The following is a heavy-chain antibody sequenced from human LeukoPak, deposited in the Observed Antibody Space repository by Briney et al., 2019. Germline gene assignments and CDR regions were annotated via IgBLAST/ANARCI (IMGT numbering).Heavy chain of an antibody. J-gene: IGHJ4*02. CDR2: ICDNGGCT. Sequence: GGSLRLSCAASGFIFSSYAMSRVRQAPGKGLQWVSAICDNGGCTYYADSVKGRFTISRDNSKNTLYLQMSGLRAEDTAIYYCAKPPTTVTTRGFDYWGQGTLVTVSP. CDR3: AKPPTTVTTRGFDY. CDR1: GFIFSSYA. D-gene: IGHD4-17*01. V-gene: IGHV3-23*01.